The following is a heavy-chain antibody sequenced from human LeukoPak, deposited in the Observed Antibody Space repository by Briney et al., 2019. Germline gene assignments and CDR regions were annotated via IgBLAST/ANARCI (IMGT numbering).Heavy chain of an antibody. CDR3: ARSGTVTQGDY. D-gene: IGHD4-17*01. J-gene: IGHJ4*02. CDR1: GGSISSGSYY. CDR2: IYTSGST. V-gene: IGHV4-61*02. Sequence: SETLSLTCTVSGGSISSGSYYWSWIRQPAGKGLEWIGRIYTSGSTNYNPSLKSRATISVDTSKNQFSLKLSSVTAADTAVYYCARSGTVTQGDYWGQGTLVTVSS.